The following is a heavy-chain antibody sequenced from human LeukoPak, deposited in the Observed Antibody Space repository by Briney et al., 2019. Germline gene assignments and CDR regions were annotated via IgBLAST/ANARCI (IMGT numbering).Heavy chain of an antibody. D-gene: IGHD4-11*01. CDR1: GFTFSSYE. CDR3: ARASTVTTPLYYFDY. Sequence: GGSLRLSCAASGFTFSSYEMNWVRQAPGKGLEGVSYISSSGSTIYYADSVKGRFTISRDNAKNSLYLQMNSLRAEHTAISYCARASTVTTPLYYFDYWGQGTLVTVSS. CDR2: ISSSGSTI. J-gene: IGHJ4*02. V-gene: IGHV3-48*03.